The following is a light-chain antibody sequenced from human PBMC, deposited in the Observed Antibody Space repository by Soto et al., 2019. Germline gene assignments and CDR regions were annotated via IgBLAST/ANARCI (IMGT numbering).Light chain of an antibody. V-gene: IGKV4-1*01. CDR3: QHYYSSPLT. J-gene: IGKJ4*01. CDR2: WVS. Sequence: DIVMTQSPDSLAVSLGERATINCKSSQSVSYSSNNKNYLAWYQQKPGQPPKLLIYWVSTRESGVPDRFSGSGSGTDFTLTISSLQAEDVAVYYCQHYYSSPLTFGGGTKVEIK. CDR1: QSVSYSSNNKNY.